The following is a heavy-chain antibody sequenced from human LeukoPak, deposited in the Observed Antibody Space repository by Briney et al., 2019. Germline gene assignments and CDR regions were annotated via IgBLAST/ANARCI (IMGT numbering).Heavy chain of an antibody. CDR1: GFTFTTYW. V-gene: IGHV3-7*01. D-gene: IGHD1-26*01. Sequence: GGSLTLSCAASGFTFTTYWMSWMRQAPGKGLQGLANIKYGGSEQYYVDSVKGRFTISRDNAKNSLFLQMNSLGAEDTAVYYCKSGGAAPGSFDYWGQGALVTVSS. CDR2: IKYGGSEQ. CDR3: KSGGAAPGSFDY. J-gene: IGHJ4*02.